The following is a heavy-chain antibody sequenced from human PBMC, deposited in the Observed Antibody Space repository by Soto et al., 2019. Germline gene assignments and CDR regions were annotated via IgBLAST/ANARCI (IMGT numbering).Heavy chain of an antibody. D-gene: IGHD6-19*01. CDR3: VRDGSSGWPYLYDMDV. V-gene: IGHV3-30*03. J-gene: IGHJ6*02. Sequence: QVQLVESGGGVVQPGRSPRLSCAASGFTFSSYGMHWVRQAPGKGLEWVAVISYDGRNKYYADAVKGRFTISRDNSKNTRYLQMSSLSAEDTAVYYCVRDGSSGWPYLYDMDVWGQGTTVTVSS. CDR1: GFTFSSYG. CDR2: ISYDGRNK.